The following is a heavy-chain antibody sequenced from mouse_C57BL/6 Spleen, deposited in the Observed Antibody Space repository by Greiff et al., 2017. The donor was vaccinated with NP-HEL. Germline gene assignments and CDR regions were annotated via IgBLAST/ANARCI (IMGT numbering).Heavy chain of an antibody. J-gene: IGHJ3*01. V-gene: IGHV1-69*01. D-gene: IGHD4-1*01. Sequence: VQLQQPGAELVMPGASVKLSCKASGYTFTSYWMHWVKQRPGQGLEWIGEIDPSDSYTNCNQKFKGKSTLTVDKSSSTAYMQLSSLTSEDSAVYYCARTGTGSAWFAYWGQGTLVTVSA. CDR1: GYTFTSYW. CDR3: ARTGTGSAWFAY. CDR2: IDPSDSYT.